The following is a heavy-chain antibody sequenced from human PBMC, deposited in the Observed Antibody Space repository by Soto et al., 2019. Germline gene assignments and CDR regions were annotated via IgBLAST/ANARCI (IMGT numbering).Heavy chain of an antibody. Sequence: SETLSLTCTVSGGSISSYYWSWIRQPPGKGLEWIGYIYYSGSTNYNPSLKSRVTISVDTSKNQFSLKLSSVTAADTAVYYCARRDSSSWYWIFDYWGQGTLVTVSS. CDR2: IYYSGST. J-gene: IGHJ4*02. V-gene: IGHV4-59*08. D-gene: IGHD6-13*01. CDR3: ARRDSSSWYWIFDY. CDR1: GGSISSYY.